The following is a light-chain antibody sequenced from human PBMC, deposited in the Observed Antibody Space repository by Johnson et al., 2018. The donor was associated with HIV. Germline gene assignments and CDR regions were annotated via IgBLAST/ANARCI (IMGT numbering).Light chain of an antibody. Sequence: QSVLTQPPSVSAAPGQKVTISCSGSISNIGNNDVSWYQQLPGAAPKLFIYDNHKRPSGIPDRFSGSKSGTSATLAITGLPTGDEADDYCGEWHSSLSVYVFGTGTTVTVL. CDR3: GEWHSSLSVYV. CDR2: DNH. J-gene: IGLJ1*01. CDR1: ISNIGNND. V-gene: IGLV1-51*01.